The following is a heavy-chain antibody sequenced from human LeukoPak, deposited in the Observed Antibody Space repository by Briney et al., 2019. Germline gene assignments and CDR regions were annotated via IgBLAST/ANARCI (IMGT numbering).Heavy chain of an antibody. CDR3: ARDRYCSSTSCSRRERSHYFDY. CDR2: IYYSGST. Sequence: SQTLSLTCTVSGGSISSGGYYWSWIRQHPGKGLEWIGYIYYSGSTYYNPSLKSRVTISVDTSKNQFSLKLSSVTAADTAVYYCARDRYCSSTSCSRRERSHYFDYWGQGTLVTVSS. V-gene: IGHV4-31*03. J-gene: IGHJ4*02. CDR1: GGSISSGGYY. D-gene: IGHD2-2*01.